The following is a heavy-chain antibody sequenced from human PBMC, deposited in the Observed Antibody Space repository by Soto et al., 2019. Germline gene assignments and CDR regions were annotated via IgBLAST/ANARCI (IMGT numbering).Heavy chain of an antibody. Sequence: SQTLSLTCAISGDSVSSNSAAWNWIRQSPSRGLEWLGRTYYRSKWYNDYAVSVKSRITINPDTSKNQFSLQLNSVTPEDTAVYYCARESGLFYVNYQTNYYFDYWGQGTLVTVSS. CDR2: TYYRSKWYN. CDR3: ARESGLFYVNYQTNYYFDY. V-gene: IGHV6-1*01. J-gene: IGHJ4*02. CDR1: GDSVSSNSAA. D-gene: IGHD2-2*01.